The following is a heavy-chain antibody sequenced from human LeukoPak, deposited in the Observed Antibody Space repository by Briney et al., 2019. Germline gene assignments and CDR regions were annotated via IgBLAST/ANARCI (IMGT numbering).Heavy chain of an antibody. D-gene: IGHD7-27*01. Sequence: SETLSLTCTVSGGSISSYYWSWIRQPPGKGLEWIGYINYSGSTNYIPSLKSRVSISVDTSKNQFSLKLSSVTAADTAVYYCARGPLGFYGMDVWGQGTTVTVSS. V-gene: IGHV4-59*12. CDR1: GGSISSYY. CDR2: INYSGST. J-gene: IGHJ6*02. CDR3: ARGPLGFYGMDV.